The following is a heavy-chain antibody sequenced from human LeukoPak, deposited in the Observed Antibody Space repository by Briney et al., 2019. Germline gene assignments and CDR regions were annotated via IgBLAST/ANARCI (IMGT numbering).Heavy chain of an antibody. CDR2: IYHSGST. CDR1: GGSISSSNW. Sequence: SGTLSLTCAVSGGSISSSNWWSWVRQPQGKGLEWIGEIYHSGSTNYNPSLKSRVTISVDKSKNQFSLKLSSVTAADTAVYYCARTPTGGYSPFDYWGQGTLVTVSS. CDR3: ARTPTGGYSPFDY. V-gene: IGHV4-4*02. D-gene: IGHD5-12*01. J-gene: IGHJ4*02.